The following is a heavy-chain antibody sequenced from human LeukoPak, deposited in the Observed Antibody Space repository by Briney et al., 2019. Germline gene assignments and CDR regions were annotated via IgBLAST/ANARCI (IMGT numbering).Heavy chain of an antibody. J-gene: IGHJ5*02. Sequence: ASVKVSCKASGYTFTTYGFNWVRQAPGQGLEWMGWIGTYDGNTNYAEKLQGRVAMTTDTSTSTAYMELRSLRSDDTALYYCARDRGRQKWFQGFDPWGQGTLVTVSS. CDR2: IGTYDGNT. D-gene: IGHD3-22*01. V-gene: IGHV1-18*01. CDR1: GYTFTTYG. CDR3: ARDRGRQKWFQGFDP.